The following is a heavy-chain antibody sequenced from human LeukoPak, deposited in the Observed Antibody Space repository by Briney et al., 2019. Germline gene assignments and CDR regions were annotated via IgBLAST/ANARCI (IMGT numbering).Heavy chain of an antibody. Sequence: PSETLSLTCTVSGGSVGSGTFYWSWIRQPPGKGLEWIGDIYYSGSTSYNPPLKSRVTISVDMSTNQFSLKLISVTAADTAVYYCARERAYYYESSGYREICNWFHPWGQGTLVTVSS. CDR1: GGSVGSGTFY. V-gene: IGHV4-61*01. D-gene: IGHD3-22*01. J-gene: IGHJ5*02. CDR2: IYYSGST. CDR3: ARERAYYYESSGYREICNWFHP.